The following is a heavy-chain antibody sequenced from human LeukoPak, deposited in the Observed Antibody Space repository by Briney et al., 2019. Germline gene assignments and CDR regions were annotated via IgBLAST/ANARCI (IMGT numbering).Heavy chain of an antibody. V-gene: IGHV4-34*01. J-gene: IGHJ4*02. D-gene: IGHD3-16*01. CDR1: GGSFSGYY. CDR3: ARGGEGGSEGDY. CDR2: INHSGST. Sequence: SETLSLTCAVYGGSFSGYYWSWIRQPPGKGLEWIGEINHSGSTNYNPSLKSRVTISVDTSKNQFSLKLSSVTAADTAVYYCARGGEGGSEGDYWGQGTLVTVSS.